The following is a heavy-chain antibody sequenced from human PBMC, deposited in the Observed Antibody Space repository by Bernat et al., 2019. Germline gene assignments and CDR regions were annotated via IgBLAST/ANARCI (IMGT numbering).Heavy chain of an antibody. CDR1: GYTLTSYG. D-gene: IGHD3-3*01. CDR2: ISAYNGNT. Sequence: QVERVQSGAEVKKPGASVKVSGKASGYTLTSYGISWVRQAPGQGLEWMGWISAYNGNTNYAQKLQGRVTMTTDTSTSTAYMELRSLRSDDTAVYYCARVSISVLRFFEWLSESDAFDIWGQGTMVTVSS. CDR3: ARVSISVLRFFEWLSESDAFDI. V-gene: IGHV1-18*01. J-gene: IGHJ3*02.